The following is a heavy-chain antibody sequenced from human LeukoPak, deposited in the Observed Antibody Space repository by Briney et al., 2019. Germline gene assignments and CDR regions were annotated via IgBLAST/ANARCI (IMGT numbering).Heavy chain of an antibody. Sequence: GSLRLSCAASGFTVSSNYMSWVRQAPGKGLEWVSVIYSGGSTYYADSVKGRFTISRDNSKNTLYLQMNSLRAEDTAVYYCAREAPAAGYAFDIWGQGTMVTVSS. CDR2: IYSGGST. CDR3: AREAPAAGYAFDI. CDR1: GFTVSSNY. J-gene: IGHJ3*02. D-gene: IGHD6-13*01. V-gene: IGHV3-66*01.